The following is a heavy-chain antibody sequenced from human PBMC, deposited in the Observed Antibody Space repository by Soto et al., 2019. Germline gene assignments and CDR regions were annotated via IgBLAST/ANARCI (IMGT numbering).Heavy chain of an antibody. Sequence: GGSLRLSCAASGFTFSSYAIHWVRQAPGKGLEWVAVISYDGSNKYYADSVKGRFTISRDNSKNTLYLQMNSLRAEDTAVYYCARVYSSGWYGEFDYWGQGTLVTVSS. CDR2: ISYDGSNK. CDR3: ARVYSSGWYGEFDY. V-gene: IGHV3-30-3*01. CDR1: GFTFSSYA. J-gene: IGHJ4*02. D-gene: IGHD6-19*01.